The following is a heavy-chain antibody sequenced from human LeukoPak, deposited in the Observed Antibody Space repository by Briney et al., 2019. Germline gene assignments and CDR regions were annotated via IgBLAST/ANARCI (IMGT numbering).Heavy chain of an antibody. V-gene: IGHV1-2*02. Sequence: ASVKASCKASGYNFIGYYMHLVRQAPGQGLEWMGWINPNSGGTNYAQKFQGRVTMTRDTSINTAYMELSGLTSDDTAIYYCARDLRTPYHYGMNVWGQGTTVTVSS. J-gene: IGHJ6*02. CDR2: INPNSGGT. CDR1: GYNFIGYY. D-gene: IGHD1-1*01. CDR3: ARDLRTPYHYGMNV.